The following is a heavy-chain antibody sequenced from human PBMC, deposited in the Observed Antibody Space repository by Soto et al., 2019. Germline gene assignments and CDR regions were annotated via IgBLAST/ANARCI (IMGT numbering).Heavy chain of an antibody. V-gene: IGHV3-48*02. CDR1: GFTFSSYS. J-gene: IGHJ6*02. D-gene: IGHD3-10*01. Sequence: EVQLVESGGGFVQPGGSLRLSCAASGFTFSSYSMNWVRQAPGKGLEWVAYISTSSSTIYYADSVKGRFTISRDNAKNSLYLQMNSLSDEDTAIYYCARWGSRDYGMDVWGQGTTFTVSS. CDR2: ISTSSSTI. CDR3: ARWGSRDYGMDV.